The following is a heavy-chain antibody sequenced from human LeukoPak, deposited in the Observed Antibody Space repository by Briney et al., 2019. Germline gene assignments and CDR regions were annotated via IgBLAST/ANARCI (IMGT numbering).Heavy chain of an antibody. CDR2: ISGYNGNT. Sequence: ASVKASCKASGYTFTTYNINWVRQAPGQGLEWMGWISGYNGNTNYAQKLQGRVTMTTDTSTSTAYMELRSLRSDDTAVYYCARVEGATAVDYWGQGTLVTVSS. D-gene: IGHD1-26*01. V-gene: IGHV1-18*01. CDR1: GYTFTTYN. CDR3: ARVEGATAVDY. J-gene: IGHJ4*02.